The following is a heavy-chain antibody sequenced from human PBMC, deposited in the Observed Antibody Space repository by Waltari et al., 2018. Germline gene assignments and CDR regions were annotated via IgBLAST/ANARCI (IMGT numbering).Heavy chain of an antibody. CDR3: TTIAYDYGSPGY. V-gene: IGHV3-73*01. CDR1: GFTFSGSA. CDR2: IRSKANSYAT. D-gene: IGHD4-17*01. Sequence: EVQLVESGGGLVKPGGSLKLSCAASGFTFSGSAMHWVRQASGKGLEWVGRIRSKANSYATAYAASVKGRFTISRDDSKNTAYLQMNSLKTEDTAVYYCTTIAYDYGSPGYWGQGTLVTVSS. J-gene: IGHJ4*02.